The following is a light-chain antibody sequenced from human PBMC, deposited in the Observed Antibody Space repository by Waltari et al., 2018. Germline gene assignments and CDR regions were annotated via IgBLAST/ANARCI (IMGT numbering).Light chain of an antibody. CDR1: QSVNGR. CDR3: QQHGSLPAT. CDR2: GTS. Sequence: EIVLTQSPGTLSLSPGERVTLSCRASQSVNGRLVWYQQKPGQAPRLLIYGTSSRATGIPDGFSGSGSGTDFSLTISRLEPEDFAVYYCQQHGSLPATFGQGTKVEVK. V-gene: IGKV3-20*01. J-gene: IGKJ1*01.